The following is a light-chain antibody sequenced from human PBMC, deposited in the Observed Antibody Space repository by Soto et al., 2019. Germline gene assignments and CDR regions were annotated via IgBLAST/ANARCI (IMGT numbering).Light chain of an antibody. J-gene: IGLJ1*01. V-gene: IGLV2-14*01. CDR1: SSDVGGYNY. CDR3: SSYTSSSTLV. CDR2: DVI. Sequence: QSVLTQPASVSGSPGQSITISCTGTSSDVGGYNYVSWYQQHPGKASKLMIYDVINRPSGVSNRFSGSKSGNTASLTISGLRAEDEADYYCSSYTSSSTLVFGTGTKVTVL.